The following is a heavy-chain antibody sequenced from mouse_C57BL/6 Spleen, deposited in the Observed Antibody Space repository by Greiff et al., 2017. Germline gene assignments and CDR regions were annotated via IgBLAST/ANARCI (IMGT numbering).Heavy chain of an antibody. V-gene: IGHV1-22*01. J-gene: IGHJ2*01. D-gene: IGHD3-3*01. CDR1: GHTFTDHN. CDR2: INSNNGGT. CDR3: ARGDALYFDY. Sequence: PLPQSGPELVKPGASVKMSCKASGHTFTDHNMHWVKPSPGKSLEWIGYINSNNGGTSYNQKFKGKATLTVNKSTSTAYMELRSLTSEDSAVYYCARGDALYFDYWGQGTTLTVSA.